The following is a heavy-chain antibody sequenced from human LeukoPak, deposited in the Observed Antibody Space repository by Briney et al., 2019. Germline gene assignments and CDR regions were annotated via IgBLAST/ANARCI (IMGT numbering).Heavy chain of an antibody. J-gene: IGHJ4*02. CDR3: AREYGMDY. CDR2: INPSGGST. Sequence: GGSLRLSCAASGFTFSSYGMHWVRQAPGQGLEWMGIINPSGGSTSYAQKFQGRVTMTRDTSTSTVYMELSSLRSEDTAVYYCAREYGMDYWGQGTLVTVSS. V-gene: IGHV1-46*01. CDR1: GFTFSSYG. D-gene: IGHD4-17*01.